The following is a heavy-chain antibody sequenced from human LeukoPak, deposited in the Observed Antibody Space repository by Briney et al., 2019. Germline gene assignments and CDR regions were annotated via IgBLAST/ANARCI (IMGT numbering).Heavy chain of an antibody. CDR1: GFTFRIYW. J-gene: IGHJ4*02. V-gene: IGHV3-74*01. CDR2: ISPTGSTT. Sequence: GGSLRLSCAASGFTFRIYWMTWVRQAPGKGLVWVSRISPTGSTTSYADSVKGRFTVSRDNAKNTLYLQVNNLRAEDTAVYYCARGPNSNWSGLDFWGQGTLLTVSS. D-gene: IGHD6-6*01. CDR3: ARGPNSNWSGLDF.